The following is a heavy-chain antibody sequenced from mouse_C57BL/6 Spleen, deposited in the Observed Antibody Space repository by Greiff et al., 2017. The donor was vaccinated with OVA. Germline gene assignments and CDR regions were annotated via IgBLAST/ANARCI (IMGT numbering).Heavy chain of an antibody. CDR1: GYTFTSYW. Sequence: QVQLQQPGAELVRPGSSVKLSCKASGYTFTSYWMDWVKQRPGQGLEWIGNIYPSDSETHYNQKFKDKATLTVDKSSSTAYMQLCSLTSEDSAVYYCARWGTQPPTGFDYWGQGTTLTVSS. J-gene: IGHJ2*01. CDR3: ARWGTQPPTGFDY. CDR2: IYPSDSET. V-gene: IGHV1-61*01. D-gene: IGHD1-1*01.